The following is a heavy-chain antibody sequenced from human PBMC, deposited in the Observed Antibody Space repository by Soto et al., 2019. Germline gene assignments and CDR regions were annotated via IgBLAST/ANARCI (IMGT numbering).Heavy chain of an antibody. Sequence: ASVKVSFKVSGYTLTELSMHWVRQAPGKGLEWMGGFDPEDGETIYAQKFQGRVTMTEDTSTDTAYMELSSLRSEDTAVYYCATVGYCTNGVCYSFYYGMDVWGQGTTVTVSS. CDR2: FDPEDGET. V-gene: IGHV1-24*01. CDR1: GYTLTELS. CDR3: ATVGYCTNGVCYSFYYGMDV. J-gene: IGHJ6*02. D-gene: IGHD2-8*01.